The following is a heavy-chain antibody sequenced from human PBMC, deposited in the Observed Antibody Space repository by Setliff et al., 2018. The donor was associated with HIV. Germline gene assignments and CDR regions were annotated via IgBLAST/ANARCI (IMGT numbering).Heavy chain of an antibody. D-gene: IGHD3-10*01. J-gene: IGHJ4*02. Sequence: GASVKVSCKASGGTFKSSGFSWVRQAPGQGLEWMGRIMPIFGTANYAQKFQGRVTIAADKSTSTAYMELSSLKSEDTAIYYCTRDIGSGSREGVFDYWGQGTLVTVSS. V-gene: IGHV1-69*06. CDR2: IMPIFGTA. CDR1: GGTFKSSG. CDR3: TRDIGSGSREGVFDY.